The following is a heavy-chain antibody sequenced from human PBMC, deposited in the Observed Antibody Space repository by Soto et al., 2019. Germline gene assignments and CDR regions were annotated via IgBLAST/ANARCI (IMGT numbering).Heavy chain of an antibody. J-gene: IGHJ4*02. CDR2: IIPILGIA. CDR1: GGTFSSYT. V-gene: IGHV1-69*02. CDR3: AGACSSTSCLPRAQDY. Sequence: SVKVSCKASGGTFSSYTISWVRQAPGQGLEWMGRIIPILGIANYAQKFQGRVTITADKSTSTAYMELSSLRSEDTAVYYCAGACSSTSCLPRAQDYWGQGTLVTVSS. D-gene: IGHD2-2*01.